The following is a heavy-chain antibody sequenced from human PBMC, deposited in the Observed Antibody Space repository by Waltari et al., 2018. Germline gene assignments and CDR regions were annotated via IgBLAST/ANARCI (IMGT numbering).Heavy chain of an antibody. Sequence: QVQLVQSGSELKKPGASVKVSCKASGYTFTSYAINWLRRAPGQGFELMVWINTNTGNPTYVQGFTGRFVFSLDTSVSTAYLQISSLKAEDTAVYYCVREVVPTSTIVVNWFDPWGQGTLVTVSS. CDR1: GYTFTSYA. J-gene: IGHJ5*02. CDR2: INTNTGNP. D-gene: IGHD2-2*01. CDR3: VREVVPTSTIVVNWFDP. V-gene: IGHV7-4-1*02.